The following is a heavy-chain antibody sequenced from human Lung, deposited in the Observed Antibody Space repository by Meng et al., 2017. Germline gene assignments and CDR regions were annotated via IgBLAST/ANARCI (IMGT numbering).Heavy chain of an antibody. Sequence: GGSLRLSCKGSGYSFTSYWIGWVRQMPGKGLEWMGIIYPGDSDTRYSPTFQGQVTISADKSISTAYLQWGSLKASDTAMYYCARLGVAAAGFVYWGQGTLVTVSS. J-gene: IGHJ4*02. D-gene: IGHD6-13*01. CDR3: ARLGVAAAGFVY. V-gene: IGHV5-51*01. CDR1: GYSFTSYW. CDR2: IYPGDSDT.